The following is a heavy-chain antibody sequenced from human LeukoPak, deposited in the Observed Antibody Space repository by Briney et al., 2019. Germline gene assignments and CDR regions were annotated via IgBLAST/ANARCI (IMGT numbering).Heavy chain of an antibody. J-gene: IGHJ3*02. CDR2: ISSSSSTI. CDR1: GFTFSDYY. CDR3: ARDPAPGAFDI. Sequence: GGYLRLSCAASGFTFSDYYMSWIRQAPGKGLEWVSYISSSSSTIYYADSVKGRFTISRDNAKNSLYLQMNSLRAEDTAVYYCARDPAPGAFDIWGQGTMVTVSS. V-gene: IGHV3-11*01.